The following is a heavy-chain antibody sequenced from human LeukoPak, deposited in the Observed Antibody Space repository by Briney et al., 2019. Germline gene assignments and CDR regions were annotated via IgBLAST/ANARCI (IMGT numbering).Heavy chain of an antibody. D-gene: IGHD6-6*01. J-gene: IGHJ4*02. CDR2: INPNTGGA. V-gene: IGHV1-2*02. CDR1: GYTFSVNF. Sequence: ASVKVSCKASGYTFSVNFMHWVRQAPGQGLEWMGWINPNTGGANYTQKFQGRVTMTRDTSISTAYMELSRLRSDDTAVYYCARAVVSSSSVAYWGQGTQVTVSS. CDR3: ARAVVSSSSVAY.